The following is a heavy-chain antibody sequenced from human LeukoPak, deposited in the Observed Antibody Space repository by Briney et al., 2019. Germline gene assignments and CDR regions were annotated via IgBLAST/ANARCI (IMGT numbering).Heavy chain of an antibody. D-gene: IGHD3-22*01. V-gene: IGHV3-15*07. CDR3: ATDFYDST. CDR2: IRSNSDGGTI. J-gene: IGHJ5*02. Sequence: GGSLRLSCATSGFTFSNAWMNWVRQAPGKGLEWVGRIRSNSDGGTIDYAAPVKGTFTLSRDDPKPTLYLQMNSLQTEDTAVYYCATDFYDSTWGQGTLVTVSS. CDR1: GFTFSNAW.